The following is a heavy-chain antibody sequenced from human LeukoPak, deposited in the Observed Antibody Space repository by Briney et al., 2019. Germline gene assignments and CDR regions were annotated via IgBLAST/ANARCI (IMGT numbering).Heavy chain of an antibody. CDR2: ISWNSGSI. Sequence: GRPLRLSCAASGFTFDDYAMHWVRQAPGKGLEWVSGISWNSGSIGYADSVKGRFTISRDNAKNSLYLQMNSLRAEDTAVYYSTTLGIAAAGTPFDYWGQGTLVTVSS. V-gene: IGHV3-9*01. CDR1: GFTFDDYA. CDR3: TTLGIAAAGTPFDY. D-gene: IGHD6-13*01. J-gene: IGHJ4*02.